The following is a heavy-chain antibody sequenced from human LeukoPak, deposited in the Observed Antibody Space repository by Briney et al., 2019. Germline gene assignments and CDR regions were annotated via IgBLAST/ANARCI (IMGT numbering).Heavy chain of an antibody. J-gene: IGHJ6*02. D-gene: IGHD3-9*01. CDR3: ARGSGRYFDWLLSPGYYGMDV. V-gene: IGHV3-21*01. CDR1: GFTFSSYS. Sequence: GGSLRLSCAASGFTFSSYSMNWVRQAPGEGLEWVSSISSSSSYIYYADSVKGRFTISRDSAKNSMYLQMNGLRVEDTAVYYCARGSGRYFDWLLSPGYYGMDVWGQGTMVTVSS. CDR2: ISSSSSYI.